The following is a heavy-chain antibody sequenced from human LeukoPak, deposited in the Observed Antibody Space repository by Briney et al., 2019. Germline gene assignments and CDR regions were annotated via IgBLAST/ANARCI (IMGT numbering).Heavy chain of an antibody. CDR2: IYYSGST. CDR3: ARLQFGELLKGAYYFDY. V-gene: IGHV4-30-4*08. J-gene: IGHJ4*02. CDR1: SGSISSYY. D-gene: IGHD3-10*01. Sequence: SETLSLTCTVSSGSISSYYWSWIRQPPGKGLEWIGYIYYSGSTYYNPSLKSRVTISVDTSKNQFSLKLSSVTAADTAVYYCARLQFGELLKGAYYFDYWGQGTLVTVSS.